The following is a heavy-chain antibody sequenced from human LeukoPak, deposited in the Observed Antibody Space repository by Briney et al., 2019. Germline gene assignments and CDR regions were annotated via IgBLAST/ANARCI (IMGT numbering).Heavy chain of an antibody. CDR1: GGSISSGDYY. CDR2: INHSGST. V-gene: IGHV4-39*07. CDR3: ARGKQPGYSSSWYNWFDP. D-gene: IGHD6-13*01. Sequence: SETLSLTCTVSGGSISSGDYYWSWIRQPPGKGLEWIGEINHSGSTNYNPSLKSRVTISVDTSKNQFSLRLSSVTAADTAVYYCARGKQPGYSSSWYNWFDPWGQGTLVTVSS. J-gene: IGHJ5*02.